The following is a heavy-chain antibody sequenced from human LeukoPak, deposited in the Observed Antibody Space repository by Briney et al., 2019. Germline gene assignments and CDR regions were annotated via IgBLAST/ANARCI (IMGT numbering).Heavy chain of an antibody. CDR2: IYYSGST. J-gene: IGHJ4*02. D-gene: IGHD6-13*01. Sequence: PSQTLSLTCTVSGGSISSGDYYWSWIRQPPGKGLEWIGYIYYSGSTSYNPSLKSRVTISVDTSKNQFSLKLSSVTAADTAVYYCARGKMYSSSWYPLGYWGQGTLVTVSS. CDR1: GGSISSGDYY. V-gene: IGHV4-30-4*01. CDR3: ARGKMYSSSWYPLGY.